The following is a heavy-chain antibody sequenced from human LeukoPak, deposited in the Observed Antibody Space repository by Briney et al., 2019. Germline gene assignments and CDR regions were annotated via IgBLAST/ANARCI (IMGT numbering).Heavy chain of an antibody. J-gene: IGHJ4*02. Sequence: GGSLRLSCAASGFTFDDYGMSWVRQAPGKGLEWVSGINWNGGSTGYADSVKGRFTISRDNAKNSLYLQMNSLRAEDTAVYYCARTRRSSSRLGELSIRYYFDYWGQGTLVTVSS. CDR1: GFTFDDYG. CDR2: INWNGGST. CDR3: ARTRRSSSRLGELSIRYYFDY. V-gene: IGHV3-20*04. D-gene: IGHD3-16*02.